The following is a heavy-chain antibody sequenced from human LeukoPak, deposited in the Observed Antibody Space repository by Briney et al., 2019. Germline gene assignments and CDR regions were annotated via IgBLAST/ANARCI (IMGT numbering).Heavy chain of an antibody. D-gene: IGHD3-22*01. J-gene: IGHJ4*02. CDR3: ARDYYDSSGYAGFDY. V-gene: IGHV1-69*13. Sequence: SVKVSCKASGGTFSSYAISWVRQAPGQGLEWMGGIIPIFGTANYAQKFQGRVTITADESTSTAYMELSSLRSEDTAVYYCARDYYDSSGYAGFDYWGQGTLVTVSS. CDR2: IIPIFGTA. CDR1: GGTFSSYA.